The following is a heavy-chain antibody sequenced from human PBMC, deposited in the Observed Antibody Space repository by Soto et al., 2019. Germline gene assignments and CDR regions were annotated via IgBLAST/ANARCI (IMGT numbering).Heavy chain of an antibody. J-gene: IGHJ4*02. Sequence: QVQLQESGPGLVKPSQTLSLTCTVSGGSISSGDYYWSWVRQPPGKGLEWIGFIYYSGTTYYNPSLKSRVTISVDTSRNQFSLKLSSVTAADTAVYYCARGRAVTRKSPFDYWGQGTLVTVSS. CDR1: GGSISSGDYY. V-gene: IGHV4-30-4*01. CDR2: IYYSGTT. CDR3: ARGRAVTRKSPFDY.